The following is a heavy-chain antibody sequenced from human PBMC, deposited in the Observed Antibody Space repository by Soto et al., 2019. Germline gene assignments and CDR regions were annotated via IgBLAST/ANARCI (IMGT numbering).Heavy chain of an antibody. J-gene: IGHJ3*02. CDR1: GDSVSSNNW. V-gene: IGHV4-4*02. Sequence: PSETLSLTCTVSGDSVSSNNWWNWVRQSPGKGLDWIGETHPTGNSNYHPSLKSRVTISVDTSKNQFSLKLSSVTAADTAVYYCARVFYCISPRPYSTPFRFAILGQAPIVT. CDR2: THPTGNS. CDR3: ARVFYCISPRPYSTPFRFAI. D-gene: IGHD2-2*01.